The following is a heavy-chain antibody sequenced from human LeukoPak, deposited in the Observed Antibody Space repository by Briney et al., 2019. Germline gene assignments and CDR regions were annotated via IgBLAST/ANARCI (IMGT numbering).Heavy chain of an antibody. CDR1: GFTFSSYG. V-gene: IGHV3-30*18. Sequence: GGSLRLSCAASGFTFSSYGMHWVRQAPGKGLEWVAVISYDGSNKYYADSVKGRFTISRDNSKNTLYLQMNSLRAEDTAVYYCAKDRIQFYYYYMDVWGKGTTVTVSS. CDR3: AKDRIQFYYYYMDV. D-gene: IGHD5-18*01. CDR2: ISYDGSNK. J-gene: IGHJ6*03.